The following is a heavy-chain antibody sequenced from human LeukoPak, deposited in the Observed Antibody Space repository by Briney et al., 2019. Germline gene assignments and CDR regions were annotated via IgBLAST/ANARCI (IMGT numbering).Heavy chain of an antibody. Sequence: SVKVSCKASGGTFSSYAISWVRQAPGQGLEWMGGIIPIFGTANYAQKFQGRVTMTRDTSISTAYMELSRLRSDDTAVYYCARVMSDITMTVRRWFDPWGQGTLVTVSS. D-gene: IGHD3-22*01. CDR3: ARVMSDITMTVRRWFDP. J-gene: IGHJ5*02. CDR2: IIPIFGTA. V-gene: IGHV1-69*05. CDR1: GGTFSSYA.